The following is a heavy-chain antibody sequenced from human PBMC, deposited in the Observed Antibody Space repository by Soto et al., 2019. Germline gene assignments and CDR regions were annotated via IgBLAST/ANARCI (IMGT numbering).Heavy chain of an antibody. CDR1: GFTFSSYA. V-gene: IGHV3-23*01. CDR2: ISGSGGST. Sequence: GGSLRLSCAASGFTFSSYAMSWVRQAPGKGLEWVSAISGSGGSTYYADSVKGRFTISRDNSKNTLYLQMKSLTAEDTAVYYCAKSFLDFWSGYYAVWGKGTTVTVST. J-gene: IGHJ6*04. D-gene: IGHD3-3*01. CDR3: AKSFLDFWSGYYAV.